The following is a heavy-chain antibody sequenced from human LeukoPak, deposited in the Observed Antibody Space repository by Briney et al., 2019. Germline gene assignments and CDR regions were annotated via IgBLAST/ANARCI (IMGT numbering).Heavy chain of an antibody. CDR1: GFTFSSYA. D-gene: IGHD2-15*01. Sequence: GGSLRLSCAASGFTFSSYAMSWVRQAPGEGLEWVSAISGSGGSTYYVDSVKGRFTISRDNSKNTLYLQMNSLRAEDTAVYYCAKASVVVAASDWGQGALVTVSS. CDR2: ISGSGGST. CDR3: AKASVVVAASD. J-gene: IGHJ4*02. V-gene: IGHV3-23*01.